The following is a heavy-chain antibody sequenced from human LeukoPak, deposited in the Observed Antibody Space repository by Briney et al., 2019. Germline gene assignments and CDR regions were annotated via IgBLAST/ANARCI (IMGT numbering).Heavy chain of an antibody. V-gene: IGHV3-48*01. CDR3: ARGTLWFGELRGFDY. CDR1: GFTFSSYS. D-gene: IGHD3-10*01. Sequence: GGSLRLSCAASGFTFSSYSMNWVRQAPGKGLEWVSYISSSSSTIYYADSVTGRFTISRDNAKNSLYLQMNSLRAEDTAVYYCARGTLWFGELRGFDYWGQGTLVTVSS. CDR2: ISSSSSTI. J-gene: IGHJ4*02.